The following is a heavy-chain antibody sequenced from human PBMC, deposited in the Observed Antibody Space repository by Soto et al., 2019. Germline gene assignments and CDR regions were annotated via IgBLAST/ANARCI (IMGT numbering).Heavy chain of an antibody. J-gene: IGHJ4*02. D-gene: IGHD2-21*01. CDR1: GFTFSSYG. Sequence: QVQLVESGGGVVQPGRSLRLSCAASGFTFSSYGMHWVRQAPGKGLEWVAVIWYDGANKYYADSVKGRFTISGDNSKNTLYLQMNSLRAEDTAVYYCARGGLLLDYWGQGTLVTVSS. V-gene: IGHV3-33*01. CDR2: IWYDGANK. CDR3: ARGGLLLDY.